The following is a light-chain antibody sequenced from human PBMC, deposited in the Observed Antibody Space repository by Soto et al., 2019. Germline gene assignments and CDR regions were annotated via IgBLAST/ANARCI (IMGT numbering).Light chain of an antibody. Sequence: EIVLTQSPATLSLSPGERATLSCRASQSVSSYLAWYQQKPGQAPRLLIYDASNRATGIPARFSGSGSGTDFTLTINSLEPEDFAVYYCQQRSNWRFTCGPGTKVDIK. CDR3: QQRSNWRFT. CDR1: QSVSSY. J-gene: IGKJ3*01. V-gene: IGKV3-11*01. CDR2: DAS.